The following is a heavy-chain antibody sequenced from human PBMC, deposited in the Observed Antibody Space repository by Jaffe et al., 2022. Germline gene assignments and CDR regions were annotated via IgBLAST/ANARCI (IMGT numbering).Heavy chain of an antibody. J-gene: IGHJ5*02. V-gene: IGHV4-34*01. D-gene: IGHD6-13*01. Sequence: QVQLQQWGAGLLKPSETLSLTCAVYGGSFSGYYWSWIRQPPGKGLEWIGEINHSGSTNYNPSLKSRVTISVDTSKNQFSLKLSSVTAADTAVYYCARGEGSSSRVYDWFDPWGQGTLVTVSS. CDR2: INHSGST. CDR1: GGSFSGYY. CDR3: ARGEGSSSRVYDWFDP.